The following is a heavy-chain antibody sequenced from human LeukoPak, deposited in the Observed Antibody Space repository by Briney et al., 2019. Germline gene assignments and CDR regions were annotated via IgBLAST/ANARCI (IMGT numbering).Heavy chain of an antibody. CDR1: GFTFSDYA. CDR2: ISKDGSDK. D-gene: IGHD1-7*01. V-gene: IGHV3-30-3*01. Sequence: GGSLRLSCEASGFTFSDYAMHWVRQAPGKGLEWVAVISKDGSDKYYPGSVRGRFTISRDNSKNTIYLQMDSLRAEDTAIYYCARDYWWNYDYWGQGTLVTVSS. CDR3: ARDYWWNYDY. J-gene: IGHJ4*02.